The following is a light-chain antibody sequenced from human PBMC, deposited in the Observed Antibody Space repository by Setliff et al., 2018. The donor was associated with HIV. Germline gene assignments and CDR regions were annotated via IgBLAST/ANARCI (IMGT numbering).Light chain of an antibody. Sequence: PVLTQPRSVSAAPGQKVTISCSGSSSNIGNNYVSWYQQVPGTAPKLLIFEDNKRPSGIPDRFSVSKSGTATTLGITGLPTGDEAEYYCETFDSSLRAPVFGGGTKVTVL. J-gene: IGLJ3*02. CDR1: SSNIGNNY. CDR3: ETFDSSLRAPV. CDR2: EDN. V-gene: IGLV1-51*02.